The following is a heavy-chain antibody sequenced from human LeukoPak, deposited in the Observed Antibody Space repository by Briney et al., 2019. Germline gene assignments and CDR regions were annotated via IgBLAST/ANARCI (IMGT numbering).Heavy chain of an antibody. CDR1: GFIFSSYA. V-gene: IGHV3-48*02. J-gene: IGHJ4*02. CDR2: ISGSSSTI. D-gene: IGHD3-22*01. Sequence: PGESLRLSCAASGFIFSSYAMNWVRQATGKGLEWVSYISGSSSTIYNADSVKGRFTISRDNAKNTLYLQMNSLRDEDTAVYYCARDRFYYDSSGYGFFDYWGQGALVTVSS. CDR3: ARDRFYYDSSGYGFFDY.